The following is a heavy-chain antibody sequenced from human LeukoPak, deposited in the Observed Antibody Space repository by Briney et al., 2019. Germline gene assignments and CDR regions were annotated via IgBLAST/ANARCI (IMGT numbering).Heavy chain of an antibody. Sequence: SVKVSCKTSGGTFSNNGISWVRQAPGQGLEWMGGIIPILGTTNYAQKFQDRVSITTDESTSTAYMELNRLRSEDTAVYYCARDRYYDSRGNFYESGYWGQGTLVTVSS. CDR2: IIPILGTT. J-gene: IGHJ4*02. CDR1: GGTFSNNG. D-gene: IGHD3-22*01. CDR3: ARDRYYDSRGNFYESGY. V-gene: IGHV1-69*05.